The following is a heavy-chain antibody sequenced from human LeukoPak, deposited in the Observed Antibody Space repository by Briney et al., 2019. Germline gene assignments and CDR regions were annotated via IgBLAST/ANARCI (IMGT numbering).Heavy chain of an antibody. CDR2: ISYDGSNK. J-gene: IGHJ4*02. V-gene: IGHV3-30-3*01. CDR3: ARGDTYYYDSSGYYYY. D-gene: IGHD3-22*01. Sequence: AGGSLRLSCAASGFTFSSYAMHWVRHAPGKGLEWVAVISYDGSNKYYADSVKGSFTISRDNSKNTLYLQMNSLRAEDTAVYYCARGDTYYYDSSGYYYYWGQGTLVTVSS. CDR1: GFTFSSYA.